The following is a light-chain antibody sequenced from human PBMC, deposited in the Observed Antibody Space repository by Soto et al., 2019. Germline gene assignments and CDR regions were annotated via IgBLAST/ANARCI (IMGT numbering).Light chain of an antibody. Sequence: EIVLTQSPATLSLSPGERATLSCRASQSVGYHLAWYQQKPGQAPRLLIYGASTRATGIPARFSGSGSGTEFTLTISSLQSEDFAVYYCQQYNNWPLTFGGGTKVDIK. V-gene: IGKV3D-15*01. CDR1: QSVGYH. CDR3: QQYNNWPLT. J-gene: IGKJ4*01. CDR2: GAS.